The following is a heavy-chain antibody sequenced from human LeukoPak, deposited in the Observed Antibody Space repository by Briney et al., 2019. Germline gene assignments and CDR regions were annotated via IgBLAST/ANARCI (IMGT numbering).Heavy chain of an antibody. V-gene: IGHV3-33*08. CDR3: ARDIAARRLDY. CDR1: GFTFITYN. CDR2: IWYDGSNQ. Sequence: GGSLRLSCAASGFTFITYNMHWVRQAPGKGLEWVAVIWYDGSNQYYADSVKGRFTISRDNSKNTLYLQMSSLRAEDTAVYYCARDIAARRLDYWGQGTLVTVSS. J-gene: IGHJ4*02. D-gene: IGHD6-6*01.